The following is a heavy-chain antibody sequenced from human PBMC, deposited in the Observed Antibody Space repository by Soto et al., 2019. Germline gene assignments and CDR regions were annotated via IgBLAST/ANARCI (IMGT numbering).Heavy chain of an antibody. J-gene: IGHJ4*02. CDR1: GFTFSSYA. Sequence: GGSLRLSCAASGFTFSSYAMHWVRQAPGKGLEWVAVISYDGSNKYYADSVKGRFTISRDNSKNTLYLQMNSLRAEDTAVYYCARGSSITGTSSFDYWGQGTLVTVSS. CDR3: ARGSSITGTSSFDY. D-gene: IGHD1-7*01. V-gene: IGHV3-30*04. CDR2: ISYDGSNK.